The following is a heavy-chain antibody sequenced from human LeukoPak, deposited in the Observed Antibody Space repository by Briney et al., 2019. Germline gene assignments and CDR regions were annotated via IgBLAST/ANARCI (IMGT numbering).Heavy chain of an antibody. CDR2: INHSGST. CDR3: ARGYRTMILP. D-gene: IGHD3-22*01. V-gene: IGHV4-34*01. J-gene: IGHJ4*02. Sequence: SETLSLTCAVYGGSFSGYYWSWIRQPPGKGLEWIGEINHSGSTNYNPSLKSRVTISVDTSKNQFSLKLSSVTAADTAVYYCARGYRTMILPWGQGTLVTVSS. CDR1: GGSFSGYY.